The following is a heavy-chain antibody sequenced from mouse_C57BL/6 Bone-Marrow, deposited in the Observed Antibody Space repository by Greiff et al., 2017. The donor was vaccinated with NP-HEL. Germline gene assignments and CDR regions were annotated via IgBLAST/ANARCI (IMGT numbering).Heavy chain of an antibody. CDR3: ASLYYYGSRRRAMDY. CDR2: ISPRDGST. Sequence: QVQLQQSGPELVKPGASVKLSCKASGYTFTGYDINWVQQRPGQGLEWIGWISPRDGSTKYNEKFTGKATLTVDTSSSTAYMERDSLTSEDSAVYFCASLYYYGSRRRAMDYWGQGTSVTVSS. V-gene: IGHV1-85*01. J-gene: IGHJ4*01. CDR1: GYTFTGYD. D-gene: IGHD1-1*01.